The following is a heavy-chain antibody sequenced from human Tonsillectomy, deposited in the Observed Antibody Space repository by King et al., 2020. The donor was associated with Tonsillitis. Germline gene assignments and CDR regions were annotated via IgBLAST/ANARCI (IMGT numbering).Heavy chain of an antibody. D-gene: IGHD3-10*01. CDR3: ATGAEVMVRGVYYYYYGMDV. Sequence: QLVQSGAEVKKPGASVKVSCKVSGYTLTELSMHWVRQAPGKGLEWMGGFDPEDGETIYAQKFQGRVTMTEDTSTDTAYMELSSLRSEDTAVYYCATGAEVMVRGVYYYYYGMDVWGQGTTVTVSS. CDR1: GYTLTELS. J-gene: IGHJ6*02. CDR2: FDPEDGET. V-gene: IGHV1-24*01.